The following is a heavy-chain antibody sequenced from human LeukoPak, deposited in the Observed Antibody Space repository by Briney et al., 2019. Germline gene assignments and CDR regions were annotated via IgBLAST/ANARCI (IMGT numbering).Heavy chain of an antibody. J-gene: IGHJ4*02. CDR2: IRQKSSGGTT. D-gene: IGHD3-10*01. CDR1: GFTFGDYA. CDR3: TRYYYPLGIFDY. Sequence: PGRSLRLSRTASGFTFGDYAMSWVRQAPETGLEWLGFIRQKSSGGTTAYAASVRGRSTVSRDDSKSITYPQRNGLKNEDPAVYYCTRYYYPLGIFDYWDQGTLVTVSS. V-gene: IGHV3-49*04.